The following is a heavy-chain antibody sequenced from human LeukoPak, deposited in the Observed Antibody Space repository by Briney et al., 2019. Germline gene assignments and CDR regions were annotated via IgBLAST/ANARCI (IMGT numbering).Heavy chain of an antibody. CDR1: GGSFSGYY. J-gene: IGHJ4*02. CDR2: INHSGST. D-gene: IGHD3-16*01. Sequence: SETLSLTCAVYGGSFSGYYWSWIRQPPGKGLEWIGEINHSGSTNYNPSLKSRVTISVDTSKNQFSLKLSSVTAADTAVYYCARGDRYDYASDWGQGTLVTVSS. V-gene: IGHV4-34*01. CDR3: ARGDRYDYASD.